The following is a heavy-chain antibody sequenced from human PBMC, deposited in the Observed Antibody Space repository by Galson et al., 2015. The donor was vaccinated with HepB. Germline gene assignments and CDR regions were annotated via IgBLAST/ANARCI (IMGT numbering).Heavy chain of an antibody. J-gene: IGHJ4*02. CDR2: IYYSGST. CDR3: ARAITIFGVVTPYYFDY. Sequence: TLSLTCTVSGGSISSGGYYWSWIRQHPGKGLEWIGYIYYSGSTYYNPSLKSRVTISVDTSKNQFSLKLSSVTAADTAVYYCARAITIFGVVTPYYFDYWGQGTLVTVSS. V-gene: IGHV4-31*03. D-gene: IGHD3-3*01. CDR1: GGSISSGGYY.